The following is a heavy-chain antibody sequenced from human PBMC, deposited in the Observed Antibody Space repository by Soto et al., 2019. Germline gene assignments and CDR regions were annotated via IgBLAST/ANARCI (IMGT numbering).Heavy chain of an antibody. J-gene: IGHJ6*02. V-gene: IGHV4-59*12. D-gene: IGHD6-19*01. CDR1: GGSISSYY. Sequence: SETLSLTCTVSGGSISSYYWSWIRQPPGKGLEWIGYIYYSGSTNYNPSLKSRVTISVDTSKNQFSLKLSSVTAADTAVYYCARATPEADYYFGMDVWGQGATVTVPS. CDR2: IYYSGST. CDR3: ARATPEADYYFGMDV.